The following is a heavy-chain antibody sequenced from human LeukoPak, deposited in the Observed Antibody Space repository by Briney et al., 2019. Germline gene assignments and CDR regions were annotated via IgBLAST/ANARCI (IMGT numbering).Heavy chain of an antibody. Sequence: PGGSLRLSCAASGFTFSSHWMSWVRQAPGKGLEWVANIKQDGSEKYYVDSVKGRFTISRDNAKNSLYLQMNSLRAEDTAVYYCARVGGWYVFDYWGQGTLVTVSS. CDR1: GFTFSSHW. V-gene: IGHV3-7*01. J-gene: IGHJ4*02. D-gene: IGHD6-19*01. CDR2: IKQDGSEK. CDR3: ARVGGWYVFDY.